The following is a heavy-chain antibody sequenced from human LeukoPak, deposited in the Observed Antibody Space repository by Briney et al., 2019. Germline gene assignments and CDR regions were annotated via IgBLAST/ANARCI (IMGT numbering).Heavy chain of an antibody. CDR2: TSYSGST. V-gene: IGHV4-59*01. Sequence: SETLSLTCTVSGGSISSYYWNWIRQPPVKGLEWIGFTSYSGSTSYNASLKSRVTISVDTSKNQLSLRLTSVTAAGTAVYYCARWSGSWYSFDSWGQGALVTVSS. D-gene: IGHD6-13*01. J-gene: IGHJ4*02. CDR1: GGSISSYY. CDR3: ARWSGSWYSFDS.